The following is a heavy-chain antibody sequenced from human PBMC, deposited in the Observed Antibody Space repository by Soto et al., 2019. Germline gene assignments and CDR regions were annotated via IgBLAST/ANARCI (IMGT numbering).Heavy chain of an antibody. Sequence: SETLSLTCTVSGGSISNYYWSWIRQPPGKGLEWIGYIYYSGSTNYNPSLKSRVTISVDTSKNQFSLKLSSVTAADTAVYYCASYGSGSYSRFDPWGQGTLVTVSS. V-gene: IGHV4-59*01. J-gene: IGHJ5*02. D-gene: IGHD3-10*01. CDR2: IYYSGST. CDR3: ASYGSGSYSRFDP. CDR1: GGSISNYY.